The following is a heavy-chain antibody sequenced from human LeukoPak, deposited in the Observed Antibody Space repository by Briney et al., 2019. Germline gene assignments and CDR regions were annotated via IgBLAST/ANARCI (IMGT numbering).Heavy chain of an antibody. V-gene: IGHV3-74*01. CDR2: INNDGSIT. Sequence: GGSLRLSCAASVFSFSSYWMHWVRQAAGKGLVWVSCINNDGSITSYADSVKGRFTMSRDNAKNTLYLQMNSLRAEDTAVYYCARGHYFGMDVWGQGTTVTVSS. CDR1: VFSFSSYW. J-gene: IGHJ6*02. CDR3: ARGHYFGMDV.